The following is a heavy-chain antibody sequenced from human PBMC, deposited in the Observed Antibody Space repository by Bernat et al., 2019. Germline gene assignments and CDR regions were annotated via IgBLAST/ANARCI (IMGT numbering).Heavy chain of an antibody. V-gene: IGHV4-34*01. CDR1: GGSFSGYY. D-gene: IGHD6-6*01. J-gene: IGHJ4*02. CDR2: INHSGST. Sequence: QVQLQQWGAGLLKPSETLSLTCAVYGGSFSGYYCSWIRQPPGKGLEWIGEINHSGSTNYNPSLKSRVTISVDTSKNQFSLKLSSVTAADTAVYYCARGGIAARPGYFDYWGQGTLVTVSS. CDR3: ARGGIAARPGYFDY.